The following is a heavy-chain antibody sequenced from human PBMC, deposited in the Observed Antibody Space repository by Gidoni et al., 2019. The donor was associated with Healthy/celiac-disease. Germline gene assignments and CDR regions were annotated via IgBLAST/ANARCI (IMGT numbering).Heavy chain of an antibody. D-gene: IGHD3-10*01. Sequence: QVQLVQSGAGGKKPGPSVKVSCKASGYTFTSYASNWVRQATGQGLEWMGWMNPNSGNTGYAQKFQGRVTMTRNTSISTAYMELSSLRSEDTAVYYCARGHYYGSGTFVDWGQGTLVTVSS. V-gene: IGHV1-8*01. CDR3: ARGHYYGSGTFVD. J-gene: IGHJ4*02. CDR1: GYTFTSYA. CDR2: MNPNSGNT.